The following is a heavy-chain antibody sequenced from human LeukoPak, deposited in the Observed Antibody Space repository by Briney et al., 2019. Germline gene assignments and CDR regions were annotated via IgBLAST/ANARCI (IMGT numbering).Heavy chain of an antibody. V-gene: IGHV4-34*01. CDR1: GGSFPGYS. CDR3: ARVGLGPNTIFGVVIITPYYYYYGMDV. D-gene: IGHD3-3*01. Sequence: PSETLSLTCAVYGGSFPGYSRNWIRQPPGKGLEWIGEINHSGSTNYNPSLESRLTISLDTSDNQFSLKLSSVTAADTAVYYCARVGLGPNTIFGVVIITPYYYYYGMDVWGQGTTVTVSS. J-gene: IGHJ6*02. CDR2: INHSGST.